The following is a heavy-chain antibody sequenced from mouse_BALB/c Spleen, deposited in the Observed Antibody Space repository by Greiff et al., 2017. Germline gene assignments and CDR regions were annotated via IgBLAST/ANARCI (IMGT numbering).Heavy chain of an antibody. CDR2: ISSGSSTI. J-gene: IGHJ4*01. V-gene: IGHV5-17*02. Sequence: EVKLVESGGGLVQPGGSRKLSCAASGFTFSSFGMHWVRQAPYKGLEWVAYISSGSSTIYYADTVKGRFTISRDNPKNTLFLQMTSLRSEDTAMYYCARMEYVGDYWGQGTSVTVSS. CDR3: ARMEYVGDY. CDR1: GFTFSSFG. D-gene: IGHD2-10*02.